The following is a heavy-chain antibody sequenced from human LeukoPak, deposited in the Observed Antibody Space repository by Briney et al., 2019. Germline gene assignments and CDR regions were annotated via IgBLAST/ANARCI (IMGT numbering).Heavy chain of an antibody. Sequence: ASVTVSFTPSVYTFTNYGISWVRQAPGQGGEWMGWISTYNGNTNYAQKFQGRVTLTTDTSTSTAHMELRSLRSDDTALYYRARGIYYYYTSGHGAFDYWGQGTLVTVSS. CDR2: ISTYNGNT. J-gene: IGHJ4*02. CDR3: ARGIYYYYTSGHGAFDY. D-gene: IGHD3-22*01. CDR1: VYTFTNYG. V-gene: IGHV1-18*01.